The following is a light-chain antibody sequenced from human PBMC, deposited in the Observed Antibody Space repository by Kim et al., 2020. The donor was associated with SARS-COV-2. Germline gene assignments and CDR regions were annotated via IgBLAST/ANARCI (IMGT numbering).Light chain of an antibody. Sequence: LGERATINCKSSQSVLYSSNNRNYLAWYQQKPGQPPKLLIDWASTRESGVPDRFGGSGSGTDFTLTISSLQAEDVAVYYCQQYYSTPHTFGQGTKLEI. V-gene: IGKV4-1*01. CDR3: QQYYSTPHT. CDR2: WAS. CDR1: QSVLYSSNNRNY. J-gene: IGKJ2*01.